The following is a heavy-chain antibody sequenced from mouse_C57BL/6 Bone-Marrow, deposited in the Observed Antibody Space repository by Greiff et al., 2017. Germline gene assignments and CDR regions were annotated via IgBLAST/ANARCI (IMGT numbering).Heavy chain of an antibody. Sequence: QVQLQQPGAELVKPGASVKLSCKASGYTFTSYWMQWVKQRPGQGLEWIGEIDPSDSYTNYNQKFKGKATLTEDTSSSTAYMQLSSLTSEDSAVYYCARIYYFDYWGQGTTLTVSS. V-gene: IGHV1-50*01. CDR3: ARIYYFDY. CDR2: IDPSDSYT. CDR1: GYTFTSYW. J-gene: IGHJ2*01.